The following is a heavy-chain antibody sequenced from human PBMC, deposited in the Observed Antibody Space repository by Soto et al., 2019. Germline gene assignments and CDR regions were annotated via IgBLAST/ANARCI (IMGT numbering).Heavy chain of an antibody. D-gene: IGHD3-9*01. V-gene: IGHV4-39*01. CDR1: GGSISSSSYY. J-gene: IGHJ5*02. CDR3: ERHNPKYYDILTGYYKVTGFDP. CDR2: IYYSGST. Sequence: QLQLQESGPGLVKPSETLSLTCTVSGGSISSSSYYWGWIRQPPGKGLEWIGSIYYSGSTYYNPSLKSRVTKSVDTSKNQFSLQLSSVTAADTAVYYCERHNPKYYDILTGYYKVTGFDPWGQGTLVTVSS.